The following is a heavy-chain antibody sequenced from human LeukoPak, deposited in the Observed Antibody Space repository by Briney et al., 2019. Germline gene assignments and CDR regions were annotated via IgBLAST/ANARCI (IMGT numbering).Heavy chain of an antibody. Sequence: WASVKVSCKASGGTFSSYAISWVRQAPGQGLEWMGGIIPIFGTANYAQKFQGRVTITADESTSTAYMELSSLRSEDTAVYYCARGVEMATTVFDYWGQGTLVTVSS. CDR1: GGTFSSYA. D-gene: IGHD5-24*01. CDR2: IIPIFGTA. CDR3: ARGVEMATTVFDY. V-gene: IGHV1-69*13. J-gene: IGHJ4*02.